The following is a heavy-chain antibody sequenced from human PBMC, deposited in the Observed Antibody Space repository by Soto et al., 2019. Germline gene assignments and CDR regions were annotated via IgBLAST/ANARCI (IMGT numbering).Heavy chain of an antibody. CDR1: GFSLTNSGVG. J-gene: IGHJ5*02. CDR3: AQSLGEEWFEP. Sequence: QITLKESGPTLVKSTQTLTLTCTFSGFSLTNSGVGVGWIRQPPGKALEWLALIYWDDDKRYSPSLKSRLNITKDTSKNQVVLMMTNMDPVDTATYYCAQSLGEEWFEPWGQGTLVTVSS. D-gene: IGHD3-16*01. CDR2: IYWDDDK. V-gene: IGHV2-5*02.